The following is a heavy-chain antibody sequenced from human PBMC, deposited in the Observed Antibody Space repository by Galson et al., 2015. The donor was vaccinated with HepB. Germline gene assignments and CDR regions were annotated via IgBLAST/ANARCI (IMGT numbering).Heavy chain of an antibody. D-gene: IGHD2-21*02. V-gene: IGHV3-13*05. CDR2: IGSAGDP. Sequence: SLRLSCAASGFTFSTYDMRWVRQGAGKGLEWVSGIGSAGDPLYPGSVKGRFTISREDAKNSLYLQMNNLRAGDTAVYYCVRGNDSYGGIDNFDYWGQGTLVTVSS. J-gene: IGHJ4*02. CDR3: VRGNDSYGGIDNFDY. CDR1: GFTFSTYD.